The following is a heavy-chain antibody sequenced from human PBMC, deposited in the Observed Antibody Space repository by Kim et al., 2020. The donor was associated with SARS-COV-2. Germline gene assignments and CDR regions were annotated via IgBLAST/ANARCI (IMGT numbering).Heavy chain of an antibody. CDR2: IYYSGST. D-gene: IGHD6-19*01. CDR3: ARQVDPAVGGEMGGWY. Sequence: SETLSLTCTVSGGSISSSRYYWGWIRQPPGKGLEWIGSIYYSGSTYYNPSLKSRGTISVDTSKNQFSLKLSSVTAADTAVEYCARQVDPAVGGEMGGWY. V-gene: IGHV4-39*01. CDR1: GGSISSSRYY. J-gene: IGHJ2*01.